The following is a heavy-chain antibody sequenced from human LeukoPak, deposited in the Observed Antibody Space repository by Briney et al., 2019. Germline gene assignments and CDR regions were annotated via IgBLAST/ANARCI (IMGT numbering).Heavy chain of an antibody. D-gene: IGHD5-12*01. J-gene: IGHJ5*02. V-gene: IGHV4-34*01. CDR3: ARAYNGYDYP. CDR2: VNHSGTT. Sequence: PSETLSLTCAVYGGSFTDYYWSWIRQTPGKGLEWIGEVNHSGTTNYNPSLKSRVTISVDTSKNRFSLKVTSVTAADTALYYCARAYNGYDYPWGQGTLVTVSS. CDR1: GGSFTDYY.